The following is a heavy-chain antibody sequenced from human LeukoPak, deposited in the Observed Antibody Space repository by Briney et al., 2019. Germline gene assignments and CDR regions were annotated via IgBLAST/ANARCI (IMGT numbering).Heavy chain of an antibody. J-gene: IGHJ4*02. D-gene: IGHD3-16*02. CDR3: AIVYYDYVWGSYRPYYFDY. V-gene: IGHV4-39*01. CDR1: NASIISSSYY. CDR2: IYYRGRT. Sequence: PSETLSLTCSVSNASIISSSYYWGWIRQPPGTGLEWIGSIYYRGRTYYNPSLKIRVTISADTSKNQFSLKLSSVTAADTAVYYCAIVYYDYVWGSYRPYYFDYWGQGTLVTVSS.